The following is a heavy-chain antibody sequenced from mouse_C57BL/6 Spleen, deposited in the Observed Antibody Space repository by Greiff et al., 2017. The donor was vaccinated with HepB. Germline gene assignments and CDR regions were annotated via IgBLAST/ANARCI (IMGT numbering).Heavy chain of an antibody. V-gene: IGHV3-6*01. Sequence: EVKLVESGPGLVKPSQSLSLTCSVTGYSITSGYYWNWIRQFPGNKLEWMGYISYDGSNNYNPSLKNRISITRDTSKNQFFLKLNSVTTEDTATYYCARGSLAWFAYWGQGTLVTVSA. CDR1: GYSITSGYY. J-gene: IGHJ3*01. CDR2: ISYDGSN. CDR3: ARGSLAWFAY.